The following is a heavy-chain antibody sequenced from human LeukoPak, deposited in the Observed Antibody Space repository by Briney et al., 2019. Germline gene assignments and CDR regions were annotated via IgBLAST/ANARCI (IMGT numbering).Heavy chain of an antibody. CDR2: ISYSGTT. CDR1: GGSNSSSSYY. D-gene: IGHD1-26*01. Sequence: SETLSLTCSVSGGSNSSSSYYCGWIRQPPGKGLEWIGRISYSGTTYYNPSLKCRVTRSLDTSESHVSLKVSSVTAADTAVFYCARYTKVGATYPFDYWGQGTLVTVCS. J-gene: IGHJ4*02. V-gene: IGHV4-39*07. CDR3: ARYTKVGATYPFDY.